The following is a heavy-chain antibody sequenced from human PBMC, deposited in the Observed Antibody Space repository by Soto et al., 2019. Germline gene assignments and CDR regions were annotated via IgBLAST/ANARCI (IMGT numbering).Heavy chain of an antibody. CDR2: ISYDGSNK. Sequence: QVQLVESGGGVVQPGRSLRLSCAASGFSFSSYGMHWVRQTPGKGLEWVAGISYDGSNKYYVDSMKGRLTISRDNSKNPLDLQMNSLRAEDTAVYYCAKDAYYHDSSGYYVFDYWGRGTLVTVSS. CDR3: AKDAYYHDSSGYYVFDY. D-gene: IGHD3-22*01. CDR1: GFSFSSYG. V-gene: IGHV3-30*18. J-gene: IGHJ4*02.